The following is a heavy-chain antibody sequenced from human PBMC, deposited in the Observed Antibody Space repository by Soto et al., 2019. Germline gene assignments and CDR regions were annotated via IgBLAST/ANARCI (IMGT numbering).Heavy chain of an antibody. CDR3: ASRDPGTSVDY. V-gene: IGHV4-4*02. J-gene: IGHJ4*02. Sequence: PSETLSLTCAVSGGSFTSNDWWTWVRQPPGQGLEWIGEIYRTGSTNYNPSLKSRVTISLDKSENQFSLKVTSLTAADTAVYYCASRDPGTSVDYWGQGTLVTVSS. D-gene: IGHD1-7*01. CDR2: IYRTGST. CDR1: GGSFTSNDW.